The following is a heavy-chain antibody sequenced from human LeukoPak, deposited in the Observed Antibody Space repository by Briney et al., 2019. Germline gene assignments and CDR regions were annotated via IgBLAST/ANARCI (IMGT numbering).Heavy chain of an antibody. CDR1: GYTFTSYG. Sequence: ASVKVSCKASGYTFTSYGISWVRQAPGKGLEWMGGFDPEDGETIYAQKFQGRVTMTEDTSTDTAYMELSSLRSEDTAVYYCATKITMVRGVIIIPWGQGTLVTVSS. D-gene: IGHD3-10*01. CDR2: FDPEDGET. CDR3: ATKITMVRGVIIIP. J-gene: IGHJ5*02. V-gene: IGHV1-24*01.